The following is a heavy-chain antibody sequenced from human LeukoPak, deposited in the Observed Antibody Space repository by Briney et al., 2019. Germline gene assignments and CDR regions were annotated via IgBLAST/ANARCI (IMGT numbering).Heavy chain of an antibody. J-gene: IGHJ4*02. CDR2: ISGSGGST. Sequence: GSLRLSCAASGFTFSSYAMSWVRQAPGKGLEWVSAISGSGGSTYYADSVKGRFTISRDNSKNTLYLQMNSLRAEDTAVHYCAKTLGYYDFWSGSLGALDYWGQGTLVTVSS. D-gene: IGHD3-3*01. CDR3: AKTLGYYDFWSGSLGALDY. V-gene: IGHV3-23*01. CDR1: GFTFSSYA.